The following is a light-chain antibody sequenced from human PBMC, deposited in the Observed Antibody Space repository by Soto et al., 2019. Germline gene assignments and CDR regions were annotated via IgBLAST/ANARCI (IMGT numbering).Light chain of an antibody. V-gene: IGKV1-39*01. CDR2: AAS. CDR1: QTIRNY. CDR3: QQSYSTPR. J-gene: IGKJ4*01. Sequence: IQMTQSPSPLSACVGDRVTITCRASQTIRNYLNWYQQKPGEAPKLLIYAASRLQSGVPSRFSGSGSGTDFTLTINTLQPEDIATYYCQQSYSTPRFGGGTKVDIK.